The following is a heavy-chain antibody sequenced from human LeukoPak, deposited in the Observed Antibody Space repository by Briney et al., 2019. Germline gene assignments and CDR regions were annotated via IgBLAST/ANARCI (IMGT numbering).Heavy chain of an antibody. V-gene: IGHV3-23*01. Sequence: GGSLRLSCAASGFTFSSYAMSWVRQVPGKGLEWVSAISGSGGSTYYADSVKGRFTISRDNSKNTLYLQMNSLRAEDTAVYYCAKDIGLMVTPWCYWGQGTLVTVSS. CDR3: AKDIGLMVTPWCY. D-gene: IGHD2-8*01. J-gene: IGHJ4*02. CDR1: GFTFSSYA. CDR2: ISGSGGST.